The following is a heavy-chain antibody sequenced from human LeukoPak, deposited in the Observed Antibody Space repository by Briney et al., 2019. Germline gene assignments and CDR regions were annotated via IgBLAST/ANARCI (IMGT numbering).Heavy chain of an antibody. CDR3: ARAPRLARGYYYYYGMDV. V-gene: IGHV4-59*01. Sequence: PSETLSLTCTVSGASISSYYWSWLRQPPGKGLEWIGYIYYSGSTNYNPSLKSRVTISVDTSKNQFSLKLSSVTAADTAVYYCARAPRLARGYYYYYGMDVWGQGTTVTVSS. CDR1: GASISSYY. J-gene: IGHJ6*02. CDR2: IYYSGST. D-gene: IGHD6-6*01.